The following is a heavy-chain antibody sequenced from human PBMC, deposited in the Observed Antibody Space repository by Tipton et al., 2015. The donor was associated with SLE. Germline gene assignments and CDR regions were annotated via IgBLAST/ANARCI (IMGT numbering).Heavy chain of an antibody. CDR1: GFTFDDYN. Sequence: EASGFTFDDYNMFWVRQAPGKGLEWVSLISWDGVSTYYADSVKGRFTISIDNSKNSLYLQMNSLRTEDTALYYCAKDTVGDYEGRHYYYALDVWGQGTTVTVSS. J-gene: IGHJ6*02. CDR3: AKDTVGDYEGRHYYYALDV. D-gene: IGHD4-17*01. CDR2: ISWDGVST. V-gene: IGHV3-43*01.